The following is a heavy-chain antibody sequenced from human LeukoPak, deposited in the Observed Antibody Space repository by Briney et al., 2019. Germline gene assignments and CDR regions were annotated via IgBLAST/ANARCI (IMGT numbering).Heavy chain of an antibody. D-gene: IGHD1-26*01. V-gene: IGHV4-39*07. Sequence: SETLSLTCTISDDSISNSRYFWAWIRQSPGKGLEWLANINYSGRTYYNPSLNSRLTISVDTAKRQFSLKLTSVTAADTALYYCARDIDDVGALLDFWGQGTLVTVSS. CDR3: ARDIDDVGALLDF. CDR1: DDSISNSRYF. J-gene: IGHJ4*01. CDR2: INYSGRT.